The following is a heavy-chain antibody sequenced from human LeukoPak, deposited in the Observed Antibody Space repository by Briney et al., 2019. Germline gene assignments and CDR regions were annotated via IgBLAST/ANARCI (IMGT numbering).Heavy chain of an antibody. Sequence: SETLSLTCTVSGGSISTYSWSWIRQPPGKGLEWIGYIYYSGSTNYNPSLKSRVTISLDTSKNQFSLKLSSVTAADTAMYYCARAMSIAARPQTIFDYWGQGTLVTVSS. J-gene: IGHJ4*02. CDR3: ARAMSIAARPQTIFDY. D-gene: IGHD6-6*01. V-gene: IGHV4-59*01. CDR1: GGSISTYS. CDR2: IYYSGST.